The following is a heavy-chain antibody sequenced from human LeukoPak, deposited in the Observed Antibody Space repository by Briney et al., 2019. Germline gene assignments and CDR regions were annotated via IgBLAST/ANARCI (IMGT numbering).Heavy chain of an antibody. CDR1: GYTFTGYC. J-gene: IGHJ3*02. D-gene: IGHD1-1*01. CDR2: INPNSGGT. V-gene: IGHV1-2*06. Sequence: ASVKVSCKASGYTFTGYCMHWVRQAPGQGLEWMGRINPNSGGTNYAQKFQGRVTMTRDTSISTAYIELSRLRSDDTAVYYCARINWNVDNDAFDIWGQGTMVTVSS. CDR3: ARINWNVDNDAFDI.